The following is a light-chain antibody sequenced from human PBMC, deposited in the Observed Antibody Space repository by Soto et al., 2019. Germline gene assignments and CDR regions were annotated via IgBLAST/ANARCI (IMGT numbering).Light chain of an antibody. J-gene: IGKJ5*01. CDR2: GAS. CDR3: QQYGTSRHGT. V-gene: IGKV3-20*01. Sequence: IVLTQSPGTLSLYPGERATLSCRASQSVSSSYLAWYQHKPGQAPRLLIYGASSRATGTPDRFSGSGSGTDFTLTISRLEPEDFAVYYCQQYGTSRHGTFGQGTRLEIK. CDR1: QSVSSSY.